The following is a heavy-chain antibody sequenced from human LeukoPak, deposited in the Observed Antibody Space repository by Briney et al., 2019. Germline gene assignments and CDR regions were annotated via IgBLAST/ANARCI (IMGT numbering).Heavy chain of an antibody. CDR2: IYTSGST. J-gene: IGHJ4*02. CDR3: ARTSNQRWLPLDY. V-gene: IGHV4-61*02. Sequence: SETLSLTCTVSGGSISSGSYYWSWIRQPAGKGLEWIGRIYTSGSTNYNPSLKSRVTISVDTSKNQFSLKLSSVTAADTAVYYCARTSNQRWLPLDYWGQGTLVTVSS. CDR1: GGSISSGSYY. D-gene: IGHD1-14*01.